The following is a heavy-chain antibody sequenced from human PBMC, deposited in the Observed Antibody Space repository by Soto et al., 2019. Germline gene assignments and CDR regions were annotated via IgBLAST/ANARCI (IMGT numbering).Heavy chain of an antibody. CDR2: ISSNGGST. J-gene: IGHJ4*02. CDR1: GFTFSSYA. CDR3: VKEKGYDILTGYYKYYFDY. Sequence: PGGSLRLSCSASGFTFSSYAMHWVRQAPGKGLEYVSAISSNGGSTYYADSVKGRFTISRDNSKNTLYLQMSSLRAEDTAVYYCVKEKGYDILTGYYKYYFDYWGQGTLVTVSS. V-gene: IGHV3-64D*06. D-gene: IGHD3-9*01.